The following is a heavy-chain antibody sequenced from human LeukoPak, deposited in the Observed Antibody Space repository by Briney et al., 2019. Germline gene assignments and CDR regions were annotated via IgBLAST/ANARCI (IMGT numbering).Heavy chain of an antibody. CDR2: INPDGTTI. D-gene: IGHD7-27*01. CDR3: GRDDWGSVDY. Sequence: GGSLRLSCAASGFTFSTYWMHWVRQAPGKGLVWVARINPDGTTISYADSVKGRFTISRANAKNTLDLQMDSLRAEDTAVYYCGRDDWGSVDYWGQGTLVTVSS. CDR1: GFTFSTYW. V-gene: IGHV3-74*01. J-gene: IGHJ4*02.